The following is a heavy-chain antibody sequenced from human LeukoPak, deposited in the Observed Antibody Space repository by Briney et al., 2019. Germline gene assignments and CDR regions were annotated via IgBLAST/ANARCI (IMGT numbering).Heavy chain of an antibody. CDR1: GGSISTYC. D-gene: IGHD2-2*01. V-gene: IGHV4-59*08. J-gene: IGHJ3*02. Sequence: SETLSLTCSVSGGSISTYCWTWIRQPPGKGLEWIGYIYYTGSTNYNPSLKSRATMSVDTSKSQVSLKMTSVTAADTAVYYCARPSIPSAAASALDIWGQGTMVTVSS. CDR2: IYYTGST. CDR3: ARPSIPSAAASALDI.